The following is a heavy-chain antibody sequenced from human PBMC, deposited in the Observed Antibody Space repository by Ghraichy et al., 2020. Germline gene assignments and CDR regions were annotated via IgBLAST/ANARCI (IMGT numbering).Heavy chain of an antibody. CDR2: INHSGST. D-gene: IGHD2-2*01. J-gene: IGHJ6*02. V-gene: IGHV4-34*01. Sequence: SETLSLTCAVYGGSFSGYYWSWIRQPPGKGLEWIGEINHSGSTNYNPSLKSRVTISVDTSKNQFSLKLSSVTAADTAVYYCAKNRQFWGDIVVVPAARYGMDVWGQGTTVTVSS. CDR1: GGSFSGYY. CDR3: AKNRQFWGDIVVVPAARYGMDV.